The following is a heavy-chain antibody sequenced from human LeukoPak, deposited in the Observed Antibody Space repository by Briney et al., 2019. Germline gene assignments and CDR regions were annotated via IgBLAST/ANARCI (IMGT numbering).Heavy chain of an antibody. V-gene: IGHV4-38-2*02. Sequence: SETLSLTCTVSTYSISSGYYWGWIRQPPGKGLEWIGNIYHNGNTYYNPSLKSRVTISVDTSKKQFSLKLSSVTAADTAVYYCTRRRNYLSHFDYWGQGTLVTVSS. CDR1: TYSISSGYY. J-gene: IGHJ4*02. CDR3: TRRRNYLSHFDY. CDR2: IYHNGNT. D-gene: IGHD1-7*01.